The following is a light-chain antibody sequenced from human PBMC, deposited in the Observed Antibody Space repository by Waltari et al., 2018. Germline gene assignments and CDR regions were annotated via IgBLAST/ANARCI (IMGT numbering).Light chain of an antibody. V-gene: IGLV3-19*01. CDR3: SSRNGRANQVV. J-gene: IGLJ3*02. CDR1: SLRTSY. Sequence: SSELTQDPAVSVALGQTVRFTCQGDSLRTSYASWDQLKPGQAPVLVIYGKDKRPSGIPDRISGYSSGTTSSLTITGAQAEDEADYYCSSRNGRANQVVFAGGTKVTVL. CDR2: GKD.